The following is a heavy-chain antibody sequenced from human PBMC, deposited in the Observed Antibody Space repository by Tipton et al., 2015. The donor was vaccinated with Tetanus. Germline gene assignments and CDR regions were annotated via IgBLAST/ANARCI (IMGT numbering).Heavy chain of an antibody. CDR1: GFTVTGNY. Sequence: SLRLSCAASGFTVTGNYMSWVRQAPGKGLEGVSVIYSGGDTYYADSVKGRFTISRDNSKNTLYLQMNSLRVEDTAVYYCTRDSHPTTGIIPSWGQGTLVTVSS. CDR2: IYSGGDT. D-gene: IGHD4-23*01. J-gene: IGHJ5*02. CDR3: TRDSHPTTGIIPS. V-gene: IGHV3-53*01.